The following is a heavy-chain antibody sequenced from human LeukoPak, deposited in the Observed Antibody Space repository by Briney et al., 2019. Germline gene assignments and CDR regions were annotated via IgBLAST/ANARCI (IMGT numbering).Heavy chain of an antibody. CDR3: AKDSGEYISIYYFDY. D-gene: IGHD3-10*01. V-gene: IGHV3-21*04. CDR2: ISSSSSYI. J-gene: IGHJ4*02. Sequence: PGGSLRLSCAASGFTFSSYSMNWVRQAPGKGLEWVSSISSSSSYIYYADSVKGRFTISRDNAKNSLYLQMNSLRADDTAVYYCAKDSGEYISIYYFDYWGQGTLVTVSS. CDR1: GFTFSSYS.